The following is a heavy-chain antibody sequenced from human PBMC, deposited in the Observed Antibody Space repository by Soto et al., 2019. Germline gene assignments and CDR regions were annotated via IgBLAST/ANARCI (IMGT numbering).Heavy chain of an antibody. CDR3: AKTYGDYGFDYYYGMDV. CDR2: ISGSGGST. D-gene: IGHD4-17*01. CDR1: GFTFSSDA. J-gene: IGHJ6*02. V-gene: IGHV3-23*01. Sequence: GGSLRLSCAASGFTFSSDAMSWVRQAPGKGLEWVSAISGSGGSTYYADSVKGRFTISRDNSKNTLYLQMNSLRAEDTAVYYCAKTYGDYGFDYYYGMDVWGQGTTVTVSS.